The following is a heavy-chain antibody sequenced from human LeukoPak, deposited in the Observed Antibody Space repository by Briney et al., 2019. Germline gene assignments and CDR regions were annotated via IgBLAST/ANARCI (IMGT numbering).Heavy chain of an antibody. Sequence: GGSLRLSSAASGFTVSSNYMSWVRQAPGKGLEWVSVIYSGGSTYYADSVKGRFTISRDNSKNTLYLQMNSLRAEDTAVYYCASQSSSWYMVAFDIWGQGTMVTVSS. V-gene: IGHV3-53*01. CDR3: ASQSSSWYMVAFDI. J-gene: IGHJ3*02. D-gene: IGHD6-13*01. CDR2: IYSGGST. CDR1: GFTVSSNY.